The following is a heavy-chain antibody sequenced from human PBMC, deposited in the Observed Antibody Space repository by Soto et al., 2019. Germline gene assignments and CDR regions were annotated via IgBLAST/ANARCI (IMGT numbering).Heavy chain of an antibody. J-gene: IGHJ4*02. CDR1: GFTFSDYT. CDR2: ISYDVNNK. Sequence: QVQLVESGGGVVQPGRSLRLSCAASGFTFSDYTMHWVHQAPGKGLEWVAVISYDVNNKDYPDSVKGRFTISRDNFQNTVYLEMNSLRPEDTGVYYCARVTSDGWHFFELWGQGTLVTVSS. D-gene: IGHD6-19*01. V-gene: IGHV3-30-3*01. CDR3: ARVTSDGWHFFEL.